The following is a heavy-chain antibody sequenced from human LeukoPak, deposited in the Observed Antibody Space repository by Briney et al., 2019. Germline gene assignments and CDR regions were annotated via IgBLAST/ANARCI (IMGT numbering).Heavy chain of an antibody. J-gene: IGHJ4*02. D-gene: IGHD6-19*01. V-gene: IGHV3-21*01. CDR3: ARGPAVAGPGDY. Sequence: GGSLRLSCAASGFTFSGYSMKWVRQAPGKGLEWVSSISSGSTYIYYADSVKGRFTISRDNAKNSLYLQMNSLRAEDTAVYYCARGPAVAGPGDYWGQGTLVTASS. CDR1: GFTFSGYS. CDR2: ISSGSTYI.